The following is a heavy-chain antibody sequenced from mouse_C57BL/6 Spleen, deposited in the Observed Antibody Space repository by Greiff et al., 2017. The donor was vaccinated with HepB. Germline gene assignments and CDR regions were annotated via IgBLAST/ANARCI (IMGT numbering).Heavy chain of an antibody. CDR1: GYTFTSYW. V-gene: IGHV1-55*01. J-gene: IGHJ1*03. CDR3: AREAFYYDYDGRYFDV. D-gene: IGHD2-4*01. Sequence: QVHVKQPGAELVKPGASVKMSCKASGYTFTSYWITWVKQRPGQGLEWIGDIYPGSGSTNYNEKFKSKATLTVDTSSSTAYMQLSSLTSEDSAVYYCAREAFYYDYDGRYFDVWGTGTTVTVSS. CDR2: IYPGSGST.